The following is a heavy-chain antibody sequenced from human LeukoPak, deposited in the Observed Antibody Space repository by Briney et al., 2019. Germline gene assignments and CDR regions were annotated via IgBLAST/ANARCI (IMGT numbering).Heavy chain of an antibody. D-gene: IGHD3-22*01. J-gene: IGHJ5*02. Sequence: SETLSLTCTVSGGSISSYYWSWIRQPPGKGLEWIGYIYYSESTNYNPSLKSRVTISVDTSKNQFSLKLSSVTAADTAVYYCARGETYYYDSSGYNNWFDPWGQGTLVTVSS. V-gene: IGHV4-59*01. CDR1: GGSISSYY. CDR3: ARGETYYYDSSGYNNWFDP. CDR2: IYYSEST.